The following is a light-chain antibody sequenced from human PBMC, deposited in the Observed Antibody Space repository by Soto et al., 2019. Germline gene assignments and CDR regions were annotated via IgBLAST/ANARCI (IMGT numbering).Light chain of an antibody. CDR1: QSVLYSSNNKNY. Sequence: DIVMTQSPDSRSVSLGERATINCKSSQSVLYSSNNKNYLAWYQQKPGQPPKLLIYWASTRESGVPDRFSGSGSGTAFTLTISSLQAEDVAVYYCQQYYSTPQTFGQGTKVDIK. CDR2: WAS. CDR3: QQYYSTPQT. V-gene: IGKV4-1*01. J-gene: IGKJ1*01.